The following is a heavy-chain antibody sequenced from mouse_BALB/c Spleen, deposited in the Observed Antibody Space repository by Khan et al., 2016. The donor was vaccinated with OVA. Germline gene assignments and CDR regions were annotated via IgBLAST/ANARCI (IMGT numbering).Heavy chain of an antibody. CDR2: ICSAATST. V-gene: IGHV5-9-1*01. Sequence: EVELVESGGVLVEPGGSLKLSCAASGFTFSSFVMSWVRQTPEKRLEWVATICSAATSTYYPDSVKGRFTISRDNAKNTLYLQMNSLRSDDTPIYYCESGNYSWFAYWGQGTLVTVSS. J-gene: IGHJ3*01. CDR1: GFTFSSFV. D-gene: IGHD2-12*01. CDR3: ESGNYSWFAY.